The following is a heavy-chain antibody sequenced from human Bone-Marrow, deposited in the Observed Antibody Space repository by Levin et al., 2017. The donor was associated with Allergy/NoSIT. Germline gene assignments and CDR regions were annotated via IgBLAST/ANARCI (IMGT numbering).Heavy chain of an antibody. Sequence: GLEWVAVISYHGSSTYYADSVKGRFTISRDNSKNTLYLQMNSLRAEDTAVYYCARVLHEYYYGSGSPYYYSYGMDVWGQGTTVAVSS. V-gene: IGHV3-30-3*01. CDR3: ARVLHEYYYGSGSPYYYSYGMDV. J-gene: IGHJ6*02. CDR2: ISYHGSST. D-gene: IGHD3-10*01.